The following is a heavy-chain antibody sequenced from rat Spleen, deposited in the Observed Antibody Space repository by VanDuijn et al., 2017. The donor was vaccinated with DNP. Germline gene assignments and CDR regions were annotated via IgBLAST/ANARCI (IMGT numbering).Heavy chain of an antibody. CDR2: INPDGVKT. V-gene: IGHV5-58*01. J-gene: IGHJ4*01. CDR3: VKDYDFYAMDA. Sequence: EVKLVESGGGLVQPGRSLKLSCAASGFTFNNYYMTWIRQVPGTGLERVTTINPDGVKTHDSDSVRGRFTVYRHNAENTVYLQMNNLKSEDTLPYSCVKDYDFYAMDALGKGTSVTVSS. CDR1: GFTFNNYY.